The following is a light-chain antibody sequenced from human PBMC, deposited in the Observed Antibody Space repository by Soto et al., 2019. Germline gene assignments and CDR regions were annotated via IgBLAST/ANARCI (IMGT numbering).Light chain of an antibody. CDR3: QQSYSTSFT. J-gene: IGKJ3*01. CDR1: QTVTTY. CDR2: AAS. V-gene: IGKV1-39*01. Sequence: DIQMTQSPSSLSASVGDRVTITCRASQTVTTYLNWYQQKPGEAPKLLIYAASTLHTGVPSRFISSGSVTDFTLTITGLQPEDVATYFCQQSYSTSFTFGPGTTVDIK.